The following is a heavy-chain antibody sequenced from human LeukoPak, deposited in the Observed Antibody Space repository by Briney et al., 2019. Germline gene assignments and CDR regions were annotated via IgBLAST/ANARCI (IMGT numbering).Heavy chain of an antibody. CDR1: GGSISSGSYY. CDR2: IYTSGST. CDR3: ARDHATSSSWYGHAY. V-gene: IGHV4-61*02. D-gene: IGHD6-13*01. J-gene: IGHJ4*02. Sequence: SQTLSLTCTVSGGSISSGSYYWSWIRQPAGKGLEWIGRIYTSGSTNYNPSLKSRVTVSVDTSKNQFSLKLSSVTAADTALYYCARDHATSSSWYGHAYWGQGILVTVSS.